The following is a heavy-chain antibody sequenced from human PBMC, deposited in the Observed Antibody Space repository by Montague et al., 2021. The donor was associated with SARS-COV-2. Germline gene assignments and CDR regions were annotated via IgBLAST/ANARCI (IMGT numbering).Heavy chain of an antibody. Sequence: SETLSLTCEGSGGSISSYYWSWIRQSPGKGLEWIGYVHYTGCTKYNPSLKTRVTLSLDTPKKHCSLKLKSVTAADTAVYYCARAQNTCFIANCVNDFEVWGLGALVTVSS. V-gene: IGHV4-59*01. CDR3: ARAQNTCFIANCVNDFEV. CDR2: VHYTGCT. J-gene: IGHJ4*02. CDR1: GGSISSYY. D-gene: IGHD1-1*01.